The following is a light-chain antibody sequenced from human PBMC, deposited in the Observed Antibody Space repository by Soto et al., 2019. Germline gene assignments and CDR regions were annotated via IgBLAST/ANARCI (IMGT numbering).Light chain of an antibody. CDR1: QNVGSN. V-gene: IGKV3-15*01. CDR2: GTS. CDR3: QQYNNCPYT. J-gene: IGKJ2*01. Sequence: EIVMTQSPVTLSVSPGERAALSCRASQNVGSNFAWYQQRPGQAPRVLIYGTSTRATGVPARFSGSGSGTDFTLTISSLQSEDFAVYYCQQYNNCPYTFGQGTRLEIK.